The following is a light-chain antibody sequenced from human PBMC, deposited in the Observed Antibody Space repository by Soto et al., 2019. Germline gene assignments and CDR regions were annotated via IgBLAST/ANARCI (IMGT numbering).Light chain of an antibody. V-gene: IGKV1-9*01. CDR3: QQLNNFPRT. J-gene: IGKJ1*01. Sequence: DIQLTQSPSFLSASVGDRVTITCRASQGISSYLAWYQQRPGKAPKLLMYGASTLQSGLPSRFSGSASGTTFTLTINNLRPEDFATYYCQQLNNFPRTFGHGTKWE. CDR1: QGISSY. CDR2: GAS.